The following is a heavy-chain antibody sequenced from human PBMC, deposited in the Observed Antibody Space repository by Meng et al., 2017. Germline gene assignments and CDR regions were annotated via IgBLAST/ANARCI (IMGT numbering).Heavy chain of an antibody. CDR3: ARRGIAARPFYY. D-gene: IGHD6-6*01. J-gene: IGHJ4*02. CDR2: SNHSGST. V-gene: IGHV4-34*01. CDR1: GGSFSGYY. Sequence: QGRLKQWGAGLLRPLEAPSLTCAVYGGSFSGYYWSWIRQPPGKGLEWIGESNHSGSTNYNPSLKSRVTISVDTSKNQFSLKLSSVTAADTAVYYCARRGIAARPFYYWGQGTLVTVSS.